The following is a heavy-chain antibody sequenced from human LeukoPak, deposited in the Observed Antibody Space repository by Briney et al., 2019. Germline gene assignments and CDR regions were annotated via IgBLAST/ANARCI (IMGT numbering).Heavy chain of an antibody. CDR1: GGSISSGSYY. Sequence: PSETLSLTCTVAGGSISSGSYYWSWIRQPAGKGLEWIGRIYTSGSTNYNPSLRSRVAISVDTSKNQFSLKLSSLTAADTAVYYCARDESATYYDILTGYYYYYYYMDVWGKGTTVTISS. CDR3: ARDESATYYDILTGYYYYYYYMDV. CDR2: IYTSGST. J-gene: IGHJ6*03. D-gene: IGHD3-9*01. V-gene: IGHV4-61*02.